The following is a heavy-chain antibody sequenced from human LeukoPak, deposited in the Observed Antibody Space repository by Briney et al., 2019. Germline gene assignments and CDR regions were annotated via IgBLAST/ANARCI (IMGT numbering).Heavy chain of an antibody. V-gene: IGHV3-21*01. Sequence: PGGSLRLSCAASGFTVSSNYMSWVRQAPGKGLEWVSSISSSSSYIYYADSVKGRFTISRDNAKNSLYLQMNSLRAEDTAVYYCARLLPFDYWGQGTLVTVSS. J-gene: IGHJ4*02. CDR2: ISSSSSYI. D-gene: IGHD2-15*01. CDR1: GFTVSSNY. CDR3: ARLLPFDY.